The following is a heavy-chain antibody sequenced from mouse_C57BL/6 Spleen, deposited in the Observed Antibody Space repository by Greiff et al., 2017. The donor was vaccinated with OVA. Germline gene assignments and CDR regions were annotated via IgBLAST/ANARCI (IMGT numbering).Heavy chain of an antibody. D-gene: IGHD1-1*01. CDR3: ARRGYYGSSPHWYFDV. Sequence: VQGVESGAELVRPGASVKLSCKASGYTFTDYYINWVKQRPGQGLEWIARIYPGSGNTYYNEKFKGKATLTAEKSSSTAYMQLSSLTSEDSAVYLCARRGYYGSSPHWYFDVWGTGTTVTVSS. CDR2: IYPGSGNT. J-gene: IGHJ1*03. V-gene: IGHV1-76*01. CDR1: GYTFTDYY.